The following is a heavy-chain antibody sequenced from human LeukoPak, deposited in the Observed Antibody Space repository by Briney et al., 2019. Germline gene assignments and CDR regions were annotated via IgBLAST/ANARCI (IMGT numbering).Heavy chain of an antibody. CDR3: ARTYYDFWSGYYTISYYYGMDV. V-gene: IGHV1-2*02. J-gene: IGHJ6*02. CDR2: INPNSGGT. CDR1: GYTFTGYY. D-gene: IGHD3-3*01. Sequence: ASVKVSCKTSGYTFTGYYMHWVRRAPGQGLEWMGWINPNSGGTNYAQKFQGRVTMTRDTSISTAYMELSRLRSDDTAVYYCARTYYDFWSGYYTISYYYGMDVWGQGTTVTVPS.